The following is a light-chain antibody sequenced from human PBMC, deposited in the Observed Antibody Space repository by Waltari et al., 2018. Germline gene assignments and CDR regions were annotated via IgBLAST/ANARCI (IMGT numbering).Light chain of an antibody. Sequence: SALTQPASVSGSPGQSNNISRTGSSSDFWCSSLVSWHQQPPGKAPKLMIYAVTKRPSGVSHRFSGSKSGNTASLTISGLQTEDEADYYCCSYAGSTTSSVVFGTGTKVIVL. CDR2: AVT. J-gene: IGLJ1*01. V-gene: IGLV2-23*02. CDR3: CSYAGSTTSSVV. CDR1: SSDFWCSSL.